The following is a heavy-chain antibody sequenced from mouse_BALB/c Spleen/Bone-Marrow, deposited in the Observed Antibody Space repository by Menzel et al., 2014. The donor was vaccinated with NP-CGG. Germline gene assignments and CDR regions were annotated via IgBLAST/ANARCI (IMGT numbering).Heavy chain of an antibody. CDR2: IKPDSRTI. D-gene: IGHD1-1*01. CDR1: RFDFSRYW. Sequence: DVKLQESGGGLVQPGGSLKLSCAASRFDFSRYWMTWVRQAPGKGLEWIGEIKPDSRTINYSPSLKEKFIISRDNAKSTLYLQMSKVRSEDTALYYCARLGYYGAMAYWGQGTSVTVPS. J-gene: IGHJ4*01. CDR3: ARLGYYGAMAY. V-gene: IGHV4-1*02.